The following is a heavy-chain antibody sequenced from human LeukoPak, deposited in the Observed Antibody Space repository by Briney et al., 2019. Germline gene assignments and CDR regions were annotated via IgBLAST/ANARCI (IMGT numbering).Heavy chain of an antibody. V-gene: IGHV5-10-1*01. D-gene: IGHD6-19*01. J-gene: IGHJ4*02. Sequence: GESLKISCKGSGYSFTNNWITWVRQMPGKGLEWMGRIDPSDSYTDYSPSFQGHVTISADKSISTAYLQWSSLKASDTAMYYCARTGAVAGLDYYFDYWGQGTLVTVSS. CDR2: IDPSDSYT. CDR3: ARTGAVAGLDYYFDY. CDR1: GYSFTNNW.